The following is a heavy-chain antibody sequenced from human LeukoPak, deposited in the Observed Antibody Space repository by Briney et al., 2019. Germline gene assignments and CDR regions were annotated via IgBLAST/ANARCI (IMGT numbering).Heavy chain of an antibody. V-gene: IGHV3-48*03. CDR3: ARDQWFGELDYYYGMDV. CDR1: GFTFSSYD. J-gene: IGHJ6*04. D-gene: IGHD3-10*01. CDR2: IHSSGSTI. Sequence: GGSLRLSCAASGFTFSSYDMICVRQAPGKGLEWVSYIHSSGSTIYYADSVKGRFTISRDNSKNKLYLQMNSLRAEDTAVYYCARDQWFGELDYYYGMDVWGKGTTVTVSS.